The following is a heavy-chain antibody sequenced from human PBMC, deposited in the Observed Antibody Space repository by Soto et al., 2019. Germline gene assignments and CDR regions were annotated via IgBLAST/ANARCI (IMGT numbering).Heavy chain of an antibody. D-gene: IGHD4-4*01. V-gene: IGHV1-3*01. CDR2: INAGNGNT. J-gene: IGHJ6*02. Sequence: QVPLVQSGAEVKKPGASVKVSCKASGYTFTSYAMHWVRQAPGQRLEWMGWINAGNGNTKYSQKFQGRVTITRDTSASTAYMELSSLRSEDTAVYYCARMTTLYYYYYYGMDVWGQGTTVTVSS. CDR3: ARMTTLYYYYYYGMDV. CDR1: GYTFTSYA.